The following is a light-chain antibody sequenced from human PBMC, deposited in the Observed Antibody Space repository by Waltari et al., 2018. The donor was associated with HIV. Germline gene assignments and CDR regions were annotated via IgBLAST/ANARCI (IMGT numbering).Light chain of an antibody. J-gene: IGKJ1*01. V-gene: IGKV1-5*03. CDR2: EAS. Sequence: DIPMTQSPSTLSASVGDRVTITCRASQSINSWLAWYQQKPGKAPRLLISEASSLQSGVPSRFSGSESGTEFTLIINSLQPDDFATYYCQQYKTYSTTFGQGTNVEIK. CDR1: QSINSW. CDR3: QQYKTYSTT.